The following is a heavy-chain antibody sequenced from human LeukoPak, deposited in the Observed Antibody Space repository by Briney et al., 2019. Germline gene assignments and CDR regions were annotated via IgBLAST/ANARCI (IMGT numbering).Heavy chain of an antibody. CDR3: AREGSSYSMDV. J-gene: IGHJ6*02. CDR1: AFIFSSYW. V-gene: IGHV3-74*01. CDR2: INSDGTST. Sequence: PGGSLRLSCAASAFIFSSYWMYWVRQAPGKGLVWVSRINSDGTSTTYADSVKGRFTISRDNAKNTLYPQMNSLRAEDTAVYYCAREGSSYSMDVWGQGTTVTVSS.